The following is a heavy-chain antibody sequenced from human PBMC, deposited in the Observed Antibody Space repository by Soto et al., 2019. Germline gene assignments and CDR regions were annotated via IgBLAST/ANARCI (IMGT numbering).Heavy chain of an antibody. J-gene: IGHJ5*02. V-gene: IGHV1-8*01. CDR2: TKPNSGNT. Sequence: QVQLVQSGAEVKKPGASVKVFCKDSGYTFTSYDINWVRQATGQGLERMGWTKPNSGNTGYGQKFQGRVTKTRNTSISTAYMEMSSMGSTDTAVYDLAMERSADGTGWFDAWGQGTLVTVSS. D-gene: IGHD6-13*01. CDR1: GYTFTSYD. CDR3: AMERSADGTGWFDA.